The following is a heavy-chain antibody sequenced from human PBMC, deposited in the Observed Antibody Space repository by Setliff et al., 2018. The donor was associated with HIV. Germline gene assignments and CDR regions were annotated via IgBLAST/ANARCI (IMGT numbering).Heavy chain of an antibody. V-gene: IGHV4-4*07. CDR1: DDSISSNY. D-gene: IGHD2-2*01. Sequence: SETLSLTCTVSDDSISSNYWSWIRQSAGKGLEWVGRIYTGGRTNYNPSLKGRVTMSVDTSKNQFSLNLSSVTAADTAVYYCARDRMPMVSWVPDKWGQGTLVTVSS. CDR2: IYTGGRT. J-gene: IGHJ4*02. CDR3: ARDRMPMVSWVPDK.